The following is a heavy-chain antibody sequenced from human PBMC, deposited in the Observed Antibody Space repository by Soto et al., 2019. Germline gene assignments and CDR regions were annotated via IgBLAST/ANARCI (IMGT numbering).Heavy chain of an antibody. Sequence: PSETLSLTCTVSGDSISSGDYYWSWIRQPPGKGLEWIGCIYYSGNTYYNPSLKRRFSISVDTSKNQFSLQLSSVTVADTAVYYCARDFKRDSSPPGPLEYWGLGT. D-gene: IGHD6-13*01. J-gene: IGHJ4*02. CDR2: IYYSGNT. CDR1: GDSISSGDYY. CDR3: ARDFKRDSSPPGPLEY. V-gene: IGHV4-30-4*01.